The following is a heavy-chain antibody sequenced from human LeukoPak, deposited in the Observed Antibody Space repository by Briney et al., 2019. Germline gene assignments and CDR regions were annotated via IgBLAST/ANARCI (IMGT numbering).Heavy chain of an antibody. Sequence: AGGSLRLSCVASGFTFSSNWMTWVRQAPGKGLEWVANIKEDGSEKYYGGSVKGRFTISRDNAKHSLYLQMDSLRAEDTAVYYCAKELGSGWSPLGYWGQGTLVTVSS. CDR1: GFTFSSNW. V-gene: IGHV3-7*04. D-gene: IGHD6-19*01. CDR2: IKEDGSEK. CDR3: AKELGSGWSPLGY. J-gene: IGHJ4*02.